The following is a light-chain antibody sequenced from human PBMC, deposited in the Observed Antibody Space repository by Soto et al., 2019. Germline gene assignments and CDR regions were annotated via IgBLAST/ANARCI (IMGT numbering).Light chain of an antibody. CDR3: QQYNNWAV. CDR2: RAF. Sequence: EIVMTQSLATLSVSPGERATLSCRASQSVSSNLAWYQQKPGQAPRLLIYRAFTRATGIPARFSGSGSGTEFTLTISSLQSEDFAVYYCQQYNNWAVFGGGTKVEIK. CDR1: QSVSSN. V-gene: IGKV3-15*01. J-gene: IGKJ4*01.